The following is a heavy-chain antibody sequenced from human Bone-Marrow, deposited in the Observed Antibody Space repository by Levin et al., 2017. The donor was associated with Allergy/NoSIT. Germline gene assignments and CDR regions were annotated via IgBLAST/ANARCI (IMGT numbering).Heavy chain of an antibody. V-gene: IGHV3-33*01. Sequence: GGSLRLSCAASGFTFSSYGMHWVRQAPGKGLEWVAVIWYDGSNKYYADSVKGRFTISRDNSKNTLYLQMNSLRAEDTAVYYCARERGGGAVAGRSGWFDPWGQGTLVTVSS. CDR3: ARERGGGAVAGRSGWFDP. CDR1: GFTFSSYG. J-gene: IGHJ5*02. CDR2: IWYDGSNK. D-gene: IGHD6-19*01.